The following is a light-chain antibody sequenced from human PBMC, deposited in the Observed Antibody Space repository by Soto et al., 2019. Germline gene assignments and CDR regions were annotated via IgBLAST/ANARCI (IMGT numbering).Light chain of an antibody. J-gene: IGKJ3*01. CDR2: AAT. CDR1: QGIRNY. Sequence: DIQMTQAPSSLSASVGDRVTITCRASQGIRNYFAWFQQKPGKATKSLISAATRLQSVDSSKYSDSGSGTDFTLIITGLKPEDFGTYDFQQYSTYPLSFGPGTKVDIK. V-gene: IGKV1-16*02. CDR3: QQYSTYPLS.